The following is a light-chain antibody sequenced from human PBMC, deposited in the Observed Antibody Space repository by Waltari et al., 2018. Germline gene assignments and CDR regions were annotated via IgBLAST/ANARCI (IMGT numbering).Light chain of an antibody. Sequence: QSVLTQPPSVSGAPGQRVTISCTGSSSNIGEGYVVTWYQQLPGTAPKLLIYANTNRPSGVPDRFSGSKSGTSASLAITGLQAEDEAEYYCQSYESSLSAVVFGGGTKLTVL. CDR2: ANT. CDR1: SSNIGEGYV. J-gene: IGLJ2*01. V-gene: IGLV1-40*01. CDR3: QSYESSLSAVV.